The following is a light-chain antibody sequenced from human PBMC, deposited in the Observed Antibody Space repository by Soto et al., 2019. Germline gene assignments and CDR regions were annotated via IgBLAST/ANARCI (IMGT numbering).Light chain of an antibody. V-gene: IGLV1-44*01. CDR3: AAWDDSLNGFYV. J-gene: IGLJ1*01. CDR2: SNN. Sequence: QSVLTQPPSASGNPGQRVTISCSGSSSNIGSNTVNWYQQLPGTAPKLLIYSNNQRPSGVPVRFSGSKSGTSASLAISGLQSEDEADYYCAAWDDSLNGFYVFGTGTKVTVL. CDR1: SSNIGSNT.